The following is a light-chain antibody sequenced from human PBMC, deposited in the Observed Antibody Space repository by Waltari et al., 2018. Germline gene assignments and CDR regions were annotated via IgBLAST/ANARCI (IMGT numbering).Light chain of an antibody. CDR3: QQRANWPPLT. CDR1: QSVSNF. V-gene: IGKV3-11*01. CDR2: HAS. J-gene: IGKJ4*01. Sequence: EIVLTQSPATLSLSRGERATLSCRASQSVSNFLAWYQQKPGQAPRLLIYHASNRATGIPARFSGRGSGTDFTLTISSLEPGDSAVYYCQQRANWPPLTFGGGTRVEI.